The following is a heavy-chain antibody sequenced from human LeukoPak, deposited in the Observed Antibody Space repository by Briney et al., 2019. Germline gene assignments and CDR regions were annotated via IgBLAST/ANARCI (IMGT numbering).Heavy chain of an antibody. D-gene: IGHD1-7*01. V-gene: IGHV1-46*01. CDR3: AISNMAGRTLDY. CDR2: FNPSSGGT. CDR1: GYTLTSYY. Sequence: ASVKDSCMASGYTLTSYYMHWVRQAPGQGLEWMGTFNPSSGGTSYAQKFQGRVSMTTNTSTSSVHVEQRSLRSEDTAVYYCAISNMAGRTLDYWGQGTLVTVSS. J-gene: IGHJ4*02.